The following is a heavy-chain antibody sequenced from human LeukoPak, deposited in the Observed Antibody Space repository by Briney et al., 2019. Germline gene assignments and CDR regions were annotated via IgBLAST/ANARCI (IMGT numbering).Heavy chain of an antibody. V-gene: IGHV1-3*01. Sequence: ASVKVSCKASGYTFTSYAMHWMRQAPGQRLEWMGWINAGNGNTKYSQKFQGRVTITRDTSASTAYMELSSLRSEDTAVYYCARQVVRGVIFDYWGQGTLVTVSS. D-gene: IGHD3-10*01. CDR2: INAGNGNT. CDR1: GYTFTSYA. J-gene: IGHJ4*02. CDR3: ARQVVRGVIFDY.